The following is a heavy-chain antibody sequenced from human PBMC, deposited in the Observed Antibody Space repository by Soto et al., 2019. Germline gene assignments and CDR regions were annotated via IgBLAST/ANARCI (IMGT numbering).Heavy chain of an antibody. V-gene: IGHV3-21*01. CDR3: GGGGGGVVVVPGANRGDF. CDR2: ISPSSTYI. D-gene: IGHD2-2*01. J-gene: IGHJ4*02. Sequence: EVQLVESGGGLVKPGGSLRLSCAASGFTFSTYSMSWVRQAPGKGLEWVSSISPSSTYIHYADSVKGRFTISRDNAEKSMYLKMKSPEAEDTAVYLWGGGGGGVVVVPGANRGDFWGQGTLVTVSS. CDR1: GFTFSTYS.